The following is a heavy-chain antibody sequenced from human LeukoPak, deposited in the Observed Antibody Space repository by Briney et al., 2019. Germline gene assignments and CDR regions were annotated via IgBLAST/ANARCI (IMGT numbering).Heavy chain of an antibody. CDR2: IRSKANNYAT. V-gene: IGHV3-73*01. J-gene: IGHJ6*03. D-gene: IGHD3-22*01. Sequence: PGGSLRLSCAASGFTFSGSAMHWVRQASGKGLEWVGRIRSKANNYATAYAASVKGRFTISRDGSKNTAYLQMNSLKTEDTAVYYCTRPITYDSSGYYPTRDYYYYMDVWGKGTTVIVSS. CDR3: TRPITYDSSGYYPTRDYYYYMDV. CDR1: GFTFSGSA.